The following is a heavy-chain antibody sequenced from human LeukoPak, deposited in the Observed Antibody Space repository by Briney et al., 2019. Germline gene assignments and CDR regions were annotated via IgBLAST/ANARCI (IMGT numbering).Heavy chain of an antibody. V-gene: IGHV4-59*01. CDR3: ARAKDILTGYCFDY. CDR1: GGSIRSYY. Sequence: SETLSLTCTVSGGSIRSYYWSWIRQPPGKGLEWVGYIYYSGSTSYNPSLKSGVTISVDTSNNQFSLKVTSVTAADAAVYYCARAKDILTGYCFDYWGQGTLVTVSS. J-gene: IGHJ4*02. CDR2: IYYSGST. D-gene: IGHD3-9*01.